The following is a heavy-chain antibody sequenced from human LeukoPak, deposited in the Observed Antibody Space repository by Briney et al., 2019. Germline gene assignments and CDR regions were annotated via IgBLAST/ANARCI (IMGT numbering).Heavy chain of an antibody. J-gene: IGHJ4*02. V-gene: IGHV5-51*01. D-gene: IGHD4-23*01. CDR2: IYPGDSDT. CDR1: GYSFTSYW. Sequence: GESLKISCKGSGYSFTSYWIGWVRQMPGKGLEWMGIIYPGDSDTRYSPSFQGQVTISADKSISTAYLQWSSLKASDTAMYYRARPPHDYGGNSEAVDYWGQGTLVTVSS. CDR3: ARPPHDYGGNSEAVDY.